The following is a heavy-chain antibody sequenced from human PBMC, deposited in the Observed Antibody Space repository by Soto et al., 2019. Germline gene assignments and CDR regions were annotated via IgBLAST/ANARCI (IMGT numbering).Heavy chain of an antibody. CDR3: ARPIRGDYAPGGLDV. J-gene: IGHJ6*02. V-gene: IGHV5-51*01. CDR2: IYPGDSDS. D-gene: IGHD4-17*01. Sequence: GEALKISCKASGYIFINYWVAWVRQMPGKGPEWMGIIYPGDSDSRYSPSFQGQVTFSADKSINTAYLQWSSLKASDTAMYYCARPIRGDYAPGGLDVWGQGTTVTVSS. CDR1: GYIFINYW.